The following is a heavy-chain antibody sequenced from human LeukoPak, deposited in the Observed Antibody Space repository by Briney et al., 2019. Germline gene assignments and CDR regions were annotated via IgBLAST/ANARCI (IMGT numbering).Heavy chain of an antibody. CDR3: ARYCSGGCYSGVDY. V-gene: IGHV3-23*01. J-gene: IGHJ4*02. CDR1: GFTFSNFG. D-gene: IGHD2-15*01. CDR2: ITSGVGIT. Sequence: PGGSLRLSCAASGFTFSNFGMNWVRQAPGKGLEWVSIITSGVGITYYADSVKGRFTISRDNSKNTLYLQMDTLRAEDTAVYYCARYCSGGCYSGVDYWGQGTLVTVPS.